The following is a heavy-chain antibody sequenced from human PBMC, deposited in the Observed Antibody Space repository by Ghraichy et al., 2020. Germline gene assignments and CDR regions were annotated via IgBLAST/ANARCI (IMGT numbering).Heavy chain of an antibody. V-gene: IGHV4-39*01. CDR2: IYYSGST. CDR3: ARIDSDYCADI. Sequence: SETLSLTCAVSGDSISSATYFWGWLRQPPGEGLQWIGNIYYSGSTSYHPSLKSRVTISVDTSKNQFSLRLSSVTAADTAIYFCARIDSDYCADIWGQGTPVTVSS. J-gene: IGHJ4*02. CDR1: GDSISSATYF. D-gene: IGHD4-11*01.